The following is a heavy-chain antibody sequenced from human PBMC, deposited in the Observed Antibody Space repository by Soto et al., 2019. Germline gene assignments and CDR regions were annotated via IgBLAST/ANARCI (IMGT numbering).Heavy chain of an antibody. V-gene: IGHV1-8*01. CDR1: GYTFTSYD. CDR3: ARMRCRGGSCYLTRFDP. J-gene: IGHJ5*02. Sequence: QVQLVQSGAEVKKPGASVKVSCKASGYTFTSYDINWVRQATGQGLEWMGWMNPNSGNTGYAQKFPGRVTMTRNTCXSXAYMELSSLRSEDTAVYYCARMRCRGGSCYLTRFDPWGRGSLGTVSS. D-gene: IGHD2-15*01. CDR2: MNPNSGNT.